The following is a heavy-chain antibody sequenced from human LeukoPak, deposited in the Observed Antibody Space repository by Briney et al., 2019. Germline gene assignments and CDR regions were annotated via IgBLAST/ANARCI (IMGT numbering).Heavy chain of an antibody. CDR2: IYPGDSDT. CDR3: ARLGGLRYFDWFFDY. D-gene: IGHD3-9*01. J-gene: IGHJ4*02. V-gene: IGHV5-51*01. Sequence: GESLKISCKGSGYSFTSYWIGWVRQMPGKGLEWMGIIYPGDSDTRYSPSFQGQVTISADKSISTAYLQWSSLKAPDTAMYYCARLGGLRYFDWFFDYWGQGTLVTVSS. CDR1: GYSFTSYW.